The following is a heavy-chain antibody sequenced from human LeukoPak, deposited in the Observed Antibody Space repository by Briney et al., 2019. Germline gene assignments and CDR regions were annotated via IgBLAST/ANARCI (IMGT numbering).Heavy chain of an antibody. CDR3: ARDYYDSSGYGGFYYYYYGMDV. V-gene: IGHV1-8*01. J-gene: IGHJ6*02. Sequence: ASVKVSCKASGYTFTSYDINWVRQATGQGLEWMGWMNPNSGNTGYAQKFQGRVTMTRNTSISTAYMELSSLRSEDTAVYYCARDYYDSSGYGGFYYYYYGMDVWGRGTTVTVSS. CDR2: MNPNSGNT. D-gene: IGHD3-22*01. CDR1: GYTFTSYD.